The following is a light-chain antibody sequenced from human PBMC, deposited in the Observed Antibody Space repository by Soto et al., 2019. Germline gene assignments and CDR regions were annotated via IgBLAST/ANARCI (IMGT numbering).Light chain of an antibody. CDR2: GVS. J-gene: IGKJ1*01. Sequence: VAMTQSPLPLPATLGQPASISCRSSRSLVYSDGNTSLNWYQQRPGQAPRRLIFGVSHRDSGVPDRFSGSGSGTDFTLEISRVEAEDVGVYYCMQGTLWPWTFGQGTKVDIK. CDR3: MQGTLWPWT. CDR1: RSLVYSDGNTS. V-gene: IGKV2-30*01.